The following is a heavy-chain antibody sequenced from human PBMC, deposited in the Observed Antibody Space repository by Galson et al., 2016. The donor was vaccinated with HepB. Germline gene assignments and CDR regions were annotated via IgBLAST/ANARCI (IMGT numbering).Heavy chain of an antibody. CDR3: ARGGIGEAGLHY. CDR1: SGSVSSSDYY. V-gene: IGHV4-61*08. CDR2: IYSGGAS. Sequence: SETLSLTCTVSSGSVSSSDYYWTWIRQPPGKGLELIGYIYSGGASNSNPSLKSRVTISLDRSKNEFSVKLRSVTAADTAVYYCARGGIGEAGLHYWGLGTLVTVSS. J-gene: IGHJ4*02. D-gene: IGHD6-19*01.